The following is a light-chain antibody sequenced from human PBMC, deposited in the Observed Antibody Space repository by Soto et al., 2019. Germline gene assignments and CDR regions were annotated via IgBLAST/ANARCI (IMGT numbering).Light chain of an antibody. CDR1: QGISSG. CDR2: APS. V-gene: IGKV1-12*01. CDR3: QQANSFPPA. Sequence: DIQMTQSPSSVSASVGERATITCRAGQGISSGLAWYQQKPGKAPKLLIYAPSSLKSGAPSRFSGSGSGTDFTLTISSLQPEDFATYYCQQANSFPPAFGGGTKVEIK. J-gene: IGKJ4*01.